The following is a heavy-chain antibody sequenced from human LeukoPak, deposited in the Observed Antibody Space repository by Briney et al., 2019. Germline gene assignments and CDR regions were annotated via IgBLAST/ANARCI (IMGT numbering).Heavy chain of an antibody. CDR1: GGSFSGYY. CDR3: ARDRVVVPAAIGAYYYYYYTDV. CDR2: INHSGST. D-gene: IGHD2-2*02. J-gene: IGHJ6*03. Sequence: PSETLSLTCAVYGGSFSGYYWSWIRQPPGKGLEWIGEINHSGSTNYNPSLKSRVTISVDTSKNQFSLKLSSVTAADTAVYYCARDRVVVPAAIGAYYYYYYTDVWGKGTTVTVSS. V-gene: IGHV4-34*01.